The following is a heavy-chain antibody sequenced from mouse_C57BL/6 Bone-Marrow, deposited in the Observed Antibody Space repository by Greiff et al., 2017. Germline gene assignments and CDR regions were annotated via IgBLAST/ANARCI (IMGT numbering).Heavy chain of an antibody. J-gene: IGHJ1*01. Sequence: QVQLQQPGAELVKPGASVKMSCKASGYTFTSYWITWVKQRTGQGLEWIGDIYPGSGSTNYNEKFKSKATLTVDTSSSTAYMQLSSLTSAGSAVYYCAKPYYSNYWYFDVWGAGTTVTVSS. CDR1: GYTFTSYW. CDR2: IYPGSGST. D-gene: IGHD2-5*01. V-gene: IGHV1-55*01. CDR3: AKPYYSNYWYFDV.